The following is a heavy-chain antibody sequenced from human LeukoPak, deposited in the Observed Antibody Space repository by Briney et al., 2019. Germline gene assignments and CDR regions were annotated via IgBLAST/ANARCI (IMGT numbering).Heavy chain of an antibody. CDR1: GFTFSSYA. Sequence: TGRSLRLSCAASGFTFSSYAMHWVRQAPGKGLEWVAFIWYDGSNKYYADSVKGRFTISRDNSKNTLYLQMNSLRAEDTALYYCARGQEYYYDSSAYSKFDYWGQGTLVTVSS. J-gene: IGHJ4*02. CDR2: IWYDGSNK. V-gene: IGHV3-33*01. D-gene: IGHD3-22*01. CDR3: ARGQEYYYDSSAYSKFDY.